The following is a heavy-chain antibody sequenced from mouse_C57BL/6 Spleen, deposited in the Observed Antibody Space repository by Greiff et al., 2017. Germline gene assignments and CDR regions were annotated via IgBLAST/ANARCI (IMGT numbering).Heavy chain of an antibody. CDR1: GYTFTDYY. CDR2: IYPGSGNT. D-gene: IGHD2-2*01. CDR3: AVYYGYNEENWIAY. Sequence: VQLQQSGAELVRPGASVKLSCKASGYTFTDYYINWVKQRPGQGLEWIARIYPGSGNTYYNEKFKGKATLTAEKSSSTAYMQLSSLTSEDSAVYYCAVYYGYNEENWIAYWGQGTLVTVSA. V-gene: IGHV1-76*01. J-gene: IGHJ3*01.